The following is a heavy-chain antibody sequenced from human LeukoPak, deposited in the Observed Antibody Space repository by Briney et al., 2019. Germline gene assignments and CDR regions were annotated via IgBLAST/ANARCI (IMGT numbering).Heavy chain of an antibody. D-gene: IGHD6-19*01. V-gene: IGHV4-39*07. CDR1: GGSISSSSYY. Sequence: PSETLSLTCTVSGGSISSSSYYWGWIRQPPGKGLEWIGSIYYSGSTYYNPSLKNRVTISVDTSKNQFSLKLSSVTAADTAVYYCARAATYSSGWYNWFDPWGQGTLVTVSS. CDR3: ARAATYSSGWYNWFDP. CDR2: IYYSGST. J-gene: IGHJ5*02.